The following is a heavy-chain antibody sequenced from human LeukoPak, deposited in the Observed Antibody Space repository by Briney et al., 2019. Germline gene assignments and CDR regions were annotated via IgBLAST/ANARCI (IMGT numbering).Heavy chain of an antibody. D-gene: IGHD6-13*01. J-gene: IGHJ3*02. Sequence: GGSLRLSCAASGFTFSSYSMNWVRQAPGKGLEWVSSISSSSSYIYYADSVKGRFTISRDNAKNSLYLQVNSLRAEDTAVYYCASSSWNDAFDIWGQGTMVTVSS. CDR2: ISSSSSYI. CDR1: GFTFSSYS. CDR3: ASSSWNDAFDI. V-gene: IGHV3-21*01.